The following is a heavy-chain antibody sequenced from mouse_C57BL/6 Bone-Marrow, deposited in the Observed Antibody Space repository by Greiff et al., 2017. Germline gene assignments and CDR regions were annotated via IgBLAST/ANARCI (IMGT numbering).Heavy chain of an antibody. CDR2: IYPGSGST. CDR3: ARGDDYHYYAMDF. V-gene: IGHV1-55*01. CDR1: GYTFTSYW. D-gene: IGHD2-4*01. J-gene: IGHJ4*01. Sequence: QVQLQQPGAELVKPGASVKMSCKASGYTFTSYWITWVKQRPGQGLEWIGDIYPGSGSTNYNEKFKSKATLTVDTSSSTAYMQLSSLTSEDSAVYYCARGDDYHYYAMDFWGQGTSVTVSS.